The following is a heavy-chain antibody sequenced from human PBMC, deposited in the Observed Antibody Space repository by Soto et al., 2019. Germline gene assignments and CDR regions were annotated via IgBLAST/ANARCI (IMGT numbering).Heavy chain of an antibody. J-gene: IGHJ6*02. CDR2: IIPIFGTA. V-gene: IGHV1-69*12. CDR3: VLTIAGLWAMDV. Sequence: QVQLVQSGAEVKKPGSSVKVACKASGGTFSSYAISWVRQAPGQGLGWMGGIIPIFGTANYSQKFQGRVTTTAYESTSAAYMELSSQRYEDTGVYYCVLTIAGLWAMDVWGQGTTVTVSS. D-gene: IGHD5-18*01. CDR1: GGTFSSYA.